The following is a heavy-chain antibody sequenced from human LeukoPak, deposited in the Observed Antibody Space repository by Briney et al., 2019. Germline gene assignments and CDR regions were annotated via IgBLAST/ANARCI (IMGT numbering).Heavy chain of an antibody. CDR3: ARGEDAYNSDF. J-gene: IGHJ4*02. Sequence: ASVKVSCKASGYTFTSYYMHWVRQAPGQGLEWMGIINPRGVSTTYAQKFQGRVTMTRDMSTSTVYMELSSLTSEDTAVYYCARGEDAYNSDFWGQGTLVTVSS. D-gene: IGHD5-24*01. CDR2: INPRGVST. CDR1: GYTFTSYY. V-gene: IGHV1-46*01.